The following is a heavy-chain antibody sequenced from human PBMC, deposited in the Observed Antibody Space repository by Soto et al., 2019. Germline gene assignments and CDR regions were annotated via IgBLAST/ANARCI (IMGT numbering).Heavy chain of an antibody. CDR1: GYRFSSYW. J-gene: IGHJ6*02. CDR2: IYPGDSDT. V-gene: IGHV5-51*01. CDR3: ARQGSNGAYYYYGMDV. Sequence: PGESLKISCKGSGYRFSSYWIAWVRQMPGKGLERMGIIYPGDSDTRYSPSFEGQVTISADKSNSTAYLQWSSLKASDTAMYYCARQGSNGAYYYYGMDVWGQGTTVTVSS. D-gene: IGHD3-16*01.